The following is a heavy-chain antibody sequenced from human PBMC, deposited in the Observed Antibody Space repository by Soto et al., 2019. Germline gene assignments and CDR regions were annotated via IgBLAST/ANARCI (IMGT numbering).Heavy chain of an antibody. J-gene: IGHJ4*02. V-gene: IGHV3-23*01. Sequence: GSLRLSCAASGFTFSTYAMTWVRQAPGKGLEWVSVISGSGFTTYYADSVKGRFTISRDNSKNTLYVQMNSLRVEDTALYYCAKVRESAATGHFDYWGQGTLVTVSS. CDR3: AKVRESAATGHFDY. CDR2: ISGSGFTT. CDR1: GFTFSTYA. D-gene: IGHD6-13*01.